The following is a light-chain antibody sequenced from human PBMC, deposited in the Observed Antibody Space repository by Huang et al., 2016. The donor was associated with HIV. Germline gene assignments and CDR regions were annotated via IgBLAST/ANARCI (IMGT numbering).Light chain of an antibody. V-gene: IGKV1-27*01. Sequence: DIQMTQSPSSLSASVGDRVTITCRASQGIKTYLAWYQQKPGTVPKLLIYAASTLQSGVPARFSGSGSETDFILTISGLQPEDVATYYCQKYDSAPLTFGGGTKVEIK. CDR3: QKYDSAPLT. J-gene: IGKJ4*01. CDR2: AAS. CDR1: QGIKTY.